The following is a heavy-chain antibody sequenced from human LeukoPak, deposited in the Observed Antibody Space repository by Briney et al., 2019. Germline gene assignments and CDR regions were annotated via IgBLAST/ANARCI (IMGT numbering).Heavy chain of an antibody. D-gene: IGHD2-2*01. CDR3: ARDRQVVPAASPFDY. CDR1: GFTFSSYS. Sequence: GGSLRLSCAASGFTFSSYSMNWVRQAPGKGLEWVSSISSSSSYIYYADSVKGRFTISRGNAKNSLYLQMNSLRAEDTAVYYCARDRQVVPAASPFDYWGQGTLVTVSS. J-gene: IGHJ4*02. V-gene: IGHV3-21*01. CDR2: ISSSSSYI.